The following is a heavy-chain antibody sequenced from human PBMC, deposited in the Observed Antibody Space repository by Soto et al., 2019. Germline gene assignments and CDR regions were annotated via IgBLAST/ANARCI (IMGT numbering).Heavy chain of an antibody. J-gene: IGHJ4*02. D-gene: IGHD5-12*01. CDR3: ARQWGTRRYSGYDYFDY. Sequence: HGESLKISCKGSGYSFTSYWIGWVRQMPGKGLEWMGIIYPGDSDTRYSPSFQGQVTISADKSISTAYLQWSSLKASDTAMYYCARQWGTRRYSGYDYFDYWGQGTLGTVSS. CDR2: IYPGDSDT. V-gene: IGHV5-51*01. CDR1: GYSFTSYW.